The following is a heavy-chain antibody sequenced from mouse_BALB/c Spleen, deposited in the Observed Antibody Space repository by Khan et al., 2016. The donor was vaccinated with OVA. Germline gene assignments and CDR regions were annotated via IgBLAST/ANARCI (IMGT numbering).Heavy chain of an antibody. J-gene: IGHJ1*01. CDR2: IDPANGNT. D-gene: IGHD2-1*01. CDR3: ARRGNYWYFDV. V-gene: IGHV14-3*02. CDR1: GFNIKDTY. Sequence: VRLQQSGAELVKPGASVKLSCTASGFNIKDTYMHWVKQRPEQGLEWIGSIDPANGNTKYDPKFQGKATLTADTSSNTAYLQLRSLTSEDSAVYYYARRGNYWYFDVWGAGTTVTVSS.